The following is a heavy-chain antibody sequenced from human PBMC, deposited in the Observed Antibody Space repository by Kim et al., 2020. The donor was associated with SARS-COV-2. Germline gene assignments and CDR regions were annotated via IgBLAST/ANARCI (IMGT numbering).Heavy chain of an antibody. V-gene: IGHV4-34*01. Sequence: SETLSLTCAVYGGSFSGYYWSWIRQPPGKGLEWIGEINHSGSTNYNPSLKSRVTISVDTSKNQFSLKLSSVTAADTAVYYCARGWKLRYFDWVPSRGRWFDPWGQGTLVTVSS. CDR2: INHSGST. CDR3: ARGWKLRYFDWVPSRGRWFDP. D-gene: IGHD3-9*01. CDR1: GGSFSGYY. J-gene: IGHJ5*02.